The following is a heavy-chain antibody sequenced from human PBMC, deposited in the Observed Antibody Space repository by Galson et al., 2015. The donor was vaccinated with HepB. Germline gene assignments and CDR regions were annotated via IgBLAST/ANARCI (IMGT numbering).Heavy chain of an antibody. Sequence: SLRLSCAASGFTFSSYGMHWVRQAPGKGLEWVAVISYDGSNKYYADSVKGRFTISRDNSKNSLYLQMNSLRAEDTAIYYCARDRQNRDWFDLWGQGTLVTVSS. D-gene: IGHD2/OR15-2a*01. CDR3: ARDRQNRDWFDL. CDR2: ISYDGSNK. J-gene: IGHJ5*02. CDR1: GFTFSSYG. V-gene: IGHV3-30*03.